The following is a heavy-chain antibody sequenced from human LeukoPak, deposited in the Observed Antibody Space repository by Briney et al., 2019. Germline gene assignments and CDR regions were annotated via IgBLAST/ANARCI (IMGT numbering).Heavy chain of an antibody. D-gene: IGHD3-3*01. J-gene: IGHJ4*02. CDR3: AREAYFGVVIRFDY. Sequence: GGSLRLSCAASGFTVSSNYMSWVRQAPGKGLEWVSVIYSGGSTYYADSVKGRFTISRGNSKNTLYLQMNSLRAEDTAVYYCAREAYFGVVIRFDYWGQGTLVTVSS. CDR2: IYSGGST. V-gene: IGHV3-66*01. CDR1: GFTVSSNY.